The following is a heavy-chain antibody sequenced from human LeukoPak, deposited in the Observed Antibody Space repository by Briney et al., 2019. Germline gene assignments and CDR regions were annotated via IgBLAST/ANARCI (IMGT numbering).Heavy chain of an antibody. V-gene: IGHV3-21*01. CDR1: GFTFSSYS. J-gene: IGHJ6*02. CDR2: ISSSSSYI. CDR3: ARDGLLWFGELSFSYYYYYGMDV. D-gene: IGHD3-10*01. Sequence: GGSPRLSCAASGFTFSSYSMNWVRQAPGKGLEWVSSISSSSSYIYYADSVKGRFTISRDNAKNSLYLQMNSLRAEDTAVYYCARDGLLWFGELSFSYYYYYGMDVWGQGTTVTVSS.